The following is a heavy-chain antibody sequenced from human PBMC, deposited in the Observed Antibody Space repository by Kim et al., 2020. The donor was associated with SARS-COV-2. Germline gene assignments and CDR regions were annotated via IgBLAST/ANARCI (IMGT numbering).Heavy chain of an antibody. D-gene: IGHD6-13*01. J-gene: IGHJ6*02. CDR3: ARDLAAAGIYYYYYGMDV. CDR2: ISSSSSYT. CDR1: GFTFSDYY. V-gene: IGHV3-11*06. Sequence: GGSLRLSCAASGFTFSDYYMSWIRQAPGKGLEWVSYISSSSSYTNYADSVKGRFTISRDNAKNSLYLQMNSLRAEDTAVYYCARDLAAAGIYYYYYGMDVWGQGTTVTVSS.